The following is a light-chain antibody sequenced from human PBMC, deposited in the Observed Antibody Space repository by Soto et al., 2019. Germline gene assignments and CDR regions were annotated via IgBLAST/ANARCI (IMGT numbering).Light chain of an antibody. V-gene: IGKV3-20*01. Sequence: EIVFTQSPGTLSLSQGERATLSCRASQSVSSSYLAWYQQKPGQAPRLLIYGASSRATGIPDRFSGSGSGTDFTLTISRLEPEDFAVYYCQQYGSSRTFGQGTKVDIK. CDR2: GAS. CDR3: QQYGSSRT. CDR1: QSVSSSY. J-gene: IGKJ1*01.